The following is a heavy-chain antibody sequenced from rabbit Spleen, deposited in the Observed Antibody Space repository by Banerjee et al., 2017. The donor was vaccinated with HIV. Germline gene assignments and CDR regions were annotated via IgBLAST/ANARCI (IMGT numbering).Heavy chain of an antibody. V-gene: IGHV1S45*01. CDR1: GFSFSDRDV. D-gene: IGHD1-1*01. Sequence: QEQLEESGGGLVKPEGSLTLTCKASGFSFSDRDVMCWVRQASGKGLEWIGCMDTGSGGVTYYASWVNGRFTISRTSSTTVTLQVTSLTAADTATYFCARDLTDVIGWNFKLWGQGTLVTVS. CDR3: ARDLTDVIGWNFKL. CDR2: MDTGSGGVT. J-gene: IGHJ4*01.